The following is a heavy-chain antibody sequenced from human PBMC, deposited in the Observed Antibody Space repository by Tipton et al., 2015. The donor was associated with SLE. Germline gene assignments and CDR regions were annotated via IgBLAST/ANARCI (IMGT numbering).Heavy chain of an antibody. CDR3: ARRHYSGPFDS. CDR1: GGSFSGYS. J-gene: IGHJ4*02. Sequence: TLSLTCAVYGGSFSGYSWSWIRQTPGKGLEWIGEINHGGSTNYNPSLKSRVSFSIDTSKHQFSLKLNSVTAADTAVYYCARRHYSGPFDSWGQGTLVTVSS. D-gene: IGHD5-12*01. CDR2: INHGGST. V-gene: IGHV4-34*01.